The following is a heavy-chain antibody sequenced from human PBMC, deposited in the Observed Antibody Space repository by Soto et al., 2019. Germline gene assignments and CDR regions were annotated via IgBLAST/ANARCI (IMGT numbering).Heavy chain of an antibody. V-gene: IGHV4-4*07. Sequence: SLPCTVSGGSISSYYWSWIRQPAGKGLEWIGRIYTSGSTNYNPSLKSRVTMSVDTSKNQFSLKLSSVTAADTAVYYCARNVYSPNWYFDLWGRGTLVTVSS. D-gene: IGHD2-21*01. CDR1: GGSISSYY. CDR3: ARNVYSPNWYFDL. J-gene: IGHJ2*01. CDR2: IYTSGST.